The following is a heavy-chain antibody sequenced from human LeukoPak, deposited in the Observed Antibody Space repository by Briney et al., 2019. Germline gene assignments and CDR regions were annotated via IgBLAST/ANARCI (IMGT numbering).Heavy chain of an antibody. CDR2: IIPILGIA. Sequence: SVKVSCKASGGTFSSYAISWVRQAPGQGLEWMGRIIPILGIANYAQKFQGRVTITADKSTGTAYMELSSLRSEDTAVYYCARDSYDSSGYYPDYWGQGTLVTVSS. D-gene: IGHD3-22*01. J-gene: IGHJ4*02. CDR1: GGTFSSYA. CDR3: ARDSYDSSGYYPDY. V-gene: IGHV1-69*04.